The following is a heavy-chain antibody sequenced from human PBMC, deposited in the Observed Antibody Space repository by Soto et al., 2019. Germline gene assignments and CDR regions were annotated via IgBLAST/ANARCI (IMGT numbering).Heavy chain of an antibody. CDR1: GGTFSSYT. D-gene: IGHD4-17*01. Sequence: QVQLVQSGAEVKKPGSSVKVSCKASGGTFSSYTISWVRQAPGQGLEWMGRIIPILGIANYAQKFQGRVTITAYKSTSTAYMELSSLRSEDTAVYYCARIPMTTVTTAWYFDLWGRGTLVTVSS. CDR3: ARIPMTTVTTAWYFDL. J-gene: IGHJ2*01. V-gene: IGHV1-69*02. CDR2: IIPILGIA.